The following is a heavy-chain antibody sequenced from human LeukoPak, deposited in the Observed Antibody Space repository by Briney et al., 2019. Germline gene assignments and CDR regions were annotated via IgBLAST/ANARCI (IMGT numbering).Heavy chain of an antibody. CDR2: IRNKAKSYVT. V-gene: IGHV3-73*01. D-gene: IGHD3-22*01. Sequence: PGGSLRLSCAASGFTFSDSAMHWVRQASGKGLEWVGRIRNKAKSYVTAYAESVKGRFTISRDDSKNTAYLQMNSLKTEDTAVYYCTHYYDSSGYYGAFDIWGQGTMVTVSS. CDR3: THYYDSSGYYGAFDI. CDR1: GFTFSDSA. J-gene: IGHJ3*02.